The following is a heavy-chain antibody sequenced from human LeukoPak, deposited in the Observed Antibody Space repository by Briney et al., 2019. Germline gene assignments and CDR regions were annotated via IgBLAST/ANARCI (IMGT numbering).Heavy chain of an antibody. J-gene: IGHJ3*02. CDR1: GYTFTSYY. Sequence: ASVKVSCKASGYTFTSYYMHWVRQAPGQGLEWMGIINPSGGSTSYAQKFQGRVTISVDTSKNQFSLKLSSVTAADTAVYYCAREARGPGIAVKGAFDIWGQGTMVTVSS. CDR2: INPSGGST. V-gene: IGHV1-46*01. D-gene: IGHD6-19*01. CDR3: AREARGPGIAVKGAFDI.